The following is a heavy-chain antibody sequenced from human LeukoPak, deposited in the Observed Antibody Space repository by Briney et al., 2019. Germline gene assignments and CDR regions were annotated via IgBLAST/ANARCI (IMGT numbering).Heavy chain of an antibody. CDR3: ARGGGRWLVPL. CDR1: GGSFSGYY. J-gene: IGHJ4*02. D-gene: IGHD6-19*01. V-gene: IGHV4-59*10. Sequence: SETLSLTCAVYGGSFSGYYWSWIRQPAGKGLEWIGRIYTSGSTNYNPSLKSRVTMSVDTSKNQFSLKLSSVTAADTAVYYCARGGGRWLVPLWGQGTLVTVSS. CDR2: IYTSGST.